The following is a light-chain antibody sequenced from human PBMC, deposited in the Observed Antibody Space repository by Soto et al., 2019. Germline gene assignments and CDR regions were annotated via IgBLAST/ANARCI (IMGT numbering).Light chain of an antibody. CDR1: QSVSSSY. Sequence: EIVLTQSPGTLSLSPGERATLSCRVSQSVSSSYLAWYQQKPGQAPRLLIYGASSRATGIPDRFSGSGSGTDFTLTISRLEPEDFAVYYCQQYGSFPITFGQGTRLEI. CDR3: QQYGSFPIT. J-gene: IGKJ5*01. V-gene: IGKV3-20*01. CDR2: GAS.